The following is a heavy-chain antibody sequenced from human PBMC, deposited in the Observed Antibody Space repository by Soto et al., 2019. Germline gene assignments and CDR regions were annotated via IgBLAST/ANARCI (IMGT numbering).Heavy chain of an antibody. D-gene: IGHD3-3*01. Sequence: SGPTLVNPTETLTLTCTVSGFSLSNARMGVSWIRQPPGKALEWLAHIFSKDEKSYSTSLKSRLTISKDTSKSQVVLTMTNMDPVDTATYYCARGRVRFLMPRGPFDPWGQGTLVTVSS. CDR2: IFSKDEK. CDR3: ARGRVRFLMPRGPFDP. CDR1: GFSLSNARMG. J-gene: IGHJ5*02. V-gene: IGHV2-26*01.